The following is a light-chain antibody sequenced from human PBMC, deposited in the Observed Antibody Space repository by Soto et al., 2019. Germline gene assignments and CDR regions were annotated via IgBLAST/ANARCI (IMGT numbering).Light chain of an antibody. CDR3: QTWGTGIRV. V-gene: IGLV2-8*01. CDR1: SSDVGSCDY. Sequence: QSVLTQPPSASGSPGQSVTISCTGTSSDVGSCDYVSWYQQRPGKAPKLVIYEVFKRPSGVPDRFSGSSSGAERYLTISSLQSEDEADYYCQTWGTGIRVFGGGTKVTVL. CDR2: EVF. J-gene: IGLJ2*01.